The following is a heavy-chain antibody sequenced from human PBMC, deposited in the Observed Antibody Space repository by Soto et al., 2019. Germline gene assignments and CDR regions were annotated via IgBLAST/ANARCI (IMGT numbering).Heavy chain of an antibody. V-gene: IGHV4-39*01. Sequence: PSETLSLTCSVSGASISSRDYYWGWIRQTPGKGLEWIGNIDYNGVTYYNPSLKSRVTVSKDTSKIQFSLKVASVTAADTAIYYCGRVMIGTSRHTDSDYWGQGTQVTAPQ. CDR2: IDYNGVT. CDR1: GASISSRDYY. CDR3: GRVMIGTSRHTDSDY. D-gene: IGHD2-2*01. J-gene: IGHJ4*02.